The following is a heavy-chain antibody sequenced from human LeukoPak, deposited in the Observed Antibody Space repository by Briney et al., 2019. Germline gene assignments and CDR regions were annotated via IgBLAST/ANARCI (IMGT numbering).Heavy chain of an antibody. J-gene: IGHJ4*02. D-gene: IGHD3-22*01. CDR3: ASLPLSYDSSGYYNDY. CDR2: IDHSGST. Sequence: PSETLSLTCAVYGGSFNGHSWSWIRQPPGKGLEWIGEIDHSGSTTYNPSLKSRVSISVDTSKNQFSLKLSSVTAADTAVYYCASLPLSYDSSGYYNDYWGQGTLVTVSS. CDR1: GGSFNGHS. V-gene: IGHV4-34*01.